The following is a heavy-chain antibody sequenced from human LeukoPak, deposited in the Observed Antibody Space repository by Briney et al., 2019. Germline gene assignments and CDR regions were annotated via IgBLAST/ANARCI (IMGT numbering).Heavy chain of an antibody. CDR1: GFTFDDFG. J-gene: IGHJ3*02. V-gene: IGHV3-20*04. CDR3: ARGAPTYCMGGTCHSGDPFDI. D-gene: IGHD2-15*01. Sequence: GGSLRLSCAASGFTFDDFGVSWVRLAPGKGLEWVSGINWNGGSTGYADSVKGRFTISRDNAKNSLYLQMNSLRAEDTAFYYCARGAPTYCMGGTCHSGDPFDIWGQGTMVTVSS. CDR2: INWNGGST.